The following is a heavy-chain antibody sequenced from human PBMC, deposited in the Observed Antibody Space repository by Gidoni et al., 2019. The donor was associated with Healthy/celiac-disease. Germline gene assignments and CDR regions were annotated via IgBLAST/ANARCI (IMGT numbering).Heavy chain of an antibody. V-gene: IGHV3-64D*06. CDR1: GFTFSSYA. CDR2: ISSNGGST. D-gene: IGHD2-8*01. J-gene: IGHJ4*02. Sequence: EVQLVESGGGLVQPGGSLRRCCSASGFTFSSYAMHWVRQAPGKGLEYVSAISSNGGSTYYADSVKGRFTISRDNSKNTLYLQMSSLRAEDTAVYYCVKNGGGAPFDYWGQGTLVTVSS. CDR3: VKNGGGAPFDY.